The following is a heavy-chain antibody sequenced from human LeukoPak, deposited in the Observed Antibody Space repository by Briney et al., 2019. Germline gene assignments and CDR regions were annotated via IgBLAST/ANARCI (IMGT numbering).Heavy chain of an antibody. CDR3: ARHDYYDSSGYYHHEY. CDR1: GGSFSGYY. D-gene: IGHD3-22*01. CDR2: INHSGST. V-gene: IGHV4-34*01. J-gene: IGHJ4*02. Sequence: PSETLSLTCAVYGGSFSGYYWSWIRQPPGKGLEWIGEINHSGSTNYNPSLKSRVTISVDTSKNQFSLKLSSVTAADTAVYYCARHDYYDSSGYYHHEYWGQGTLVTVSS.